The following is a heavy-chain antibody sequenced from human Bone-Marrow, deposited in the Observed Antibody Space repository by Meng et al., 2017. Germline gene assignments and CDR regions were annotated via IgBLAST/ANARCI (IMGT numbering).Heavy chain of an antibody. CDR1: GFTFSSYE. J-gene: IGHJ6*02. Sequence: GESLKISCAASGFTFSSYEMNWVRQAPGKGLEWVSYISSGSTIYYADSVKGRFTISRDNAKNSLYLQMNSLRAEDTAVYYCARDLAVAGNNYYGMDVWGQGTTVTVSS. CDR2: ISSGSTI. D-gene: IGHD6-19*01. V-gene: IGHV3-48*03. CDR3: ARDLAVAGNNYYGMDV.